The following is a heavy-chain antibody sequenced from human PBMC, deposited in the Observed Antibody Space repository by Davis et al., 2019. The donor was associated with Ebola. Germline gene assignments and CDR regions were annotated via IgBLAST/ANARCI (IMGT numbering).Heavy chain of an antibody. Sequence: PGGSLRLSCAASGFTFSVYAMGWVRQAPGKGLEWVSLSVISGSGDDTYYADSVRGRFTISRDNAKNSLYLQMNSLRAEDTALYHCARDLVVVVPAASWFDPWGQGTLVTVSS. D-gene: IGHD2-2*01. CDR3: ARDLVVVVPAASWFDP. CDR1: GFTFSVYA. CDR2: ISGSGDDT. J-gene: IGHJ5*02. V-gene: IGHV3-23*01.